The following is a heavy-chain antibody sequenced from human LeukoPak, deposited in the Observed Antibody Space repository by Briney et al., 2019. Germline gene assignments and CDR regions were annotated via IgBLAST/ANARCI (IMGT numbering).Heavy chain of an antibody. CDR2: IYYSGST. CDR3: VRGYDSSGSFDY. Sequence: SETLSLTCTVSGGSISSYYWSWIRQPPGKGLEWIGYIYYSGSTNYNPSLKSRVTISLDTSKNQFSLKLSSVTAADTAVYYCVRGYDSSGSFDYWGQGTLVTVSS. V-gene: IGHV4-59*08. D-gene: IGHD3-22*01. J-gene: IGHJ4*02. CDR1: GGSISSYY.